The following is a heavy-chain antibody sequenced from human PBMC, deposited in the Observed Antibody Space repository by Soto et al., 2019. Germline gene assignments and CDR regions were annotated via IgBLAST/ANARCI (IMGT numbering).Heavy chain of an antibody. CDR1: GGTFSSYA. CDR3: ARKVAAAGFEYFQH. D-gene: IGHD6-13*01. V-gene: IGHV1-69*13. CDR2: IIPIFGTA. J-gene: IGHJ1*01. Sequence: ASVKVSCKASGGTFSSYAISWVRQAPGQGLEWMGGIIPIFGTANYAQKFQGRVTITADESTSTAYMELSSLRSEDTAVYYCARKVAAAGFEYFQHWGQGTLVTVSS.